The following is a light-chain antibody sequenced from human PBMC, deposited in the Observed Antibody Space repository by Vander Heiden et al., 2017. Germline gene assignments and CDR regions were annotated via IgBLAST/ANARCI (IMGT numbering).Light chain of an antibody. CDR2: TAS. J-gene: IGKJ1*01. Sequence: IQMTQSPSSVSASVGDRVIITCRASEALSNWLAWYQQRPGKAPNLLIYTASNLQTGVPSRFSGSGFGTDFTLTINNLQPEDVATYYCQQPNDWPQTFGQGTRVEI. V-gene: IGKV1-12*01. CDR1: EALSNW. CDR3: QQPNDWPQT.